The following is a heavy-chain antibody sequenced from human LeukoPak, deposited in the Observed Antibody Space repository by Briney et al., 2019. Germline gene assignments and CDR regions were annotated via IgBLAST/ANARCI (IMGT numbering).Heavy chain of an antibody. CDR3: AREGIAVAGTGFDY. CDR2: ISYDGSNK. V-gene: IGHV3-30*04. D-gene: IGHD6-19*01. CDR1: GFTFSSYA. J-gene: IGHJ4*02. Sequence: AGGSLRLSCAASGFTFSSYAMHWVRQAPGKGLEWVAVISYDGSNKYYADSVKGRFTISRDNSKNTLYLQMNSLRAEDTAVYYCAREGIAVAGTGFDYWGQGTLVTVSS.